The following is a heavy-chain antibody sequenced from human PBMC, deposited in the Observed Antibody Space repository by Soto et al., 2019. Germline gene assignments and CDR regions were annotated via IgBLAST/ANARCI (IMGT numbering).Heavy chain of an antibody. CDR2: ISGSGGST. CDR3: AKDERGTYYDFWSGYYTFDY. CDR1: GFTFSSYA. Sequence: EVQLLESGGGLVQPGGSLRLSCAASGFTFSSYAMSWVRQAPGKGLEWVSAISGSGGSTYYADSVKGRFTISRDNSKNTLYMQMNSLRAEDTAVYYCAKDERGTYYDFWSGYYTFDYWGQGTLVTVSS. V-gene: IGHV3-23*01. J-gene: IGHJ4*02. D-gene: IGHD3-3*01.